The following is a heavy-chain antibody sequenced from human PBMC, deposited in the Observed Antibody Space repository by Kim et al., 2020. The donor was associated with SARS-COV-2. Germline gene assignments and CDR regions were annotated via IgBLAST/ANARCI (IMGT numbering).Heavy chain of an antibody. V-gene: IGHV1-18*01. Sequence: ASVKVSCKASGYVFTSYGITWVRQAPVQGLEWMGWISTYNDNPNYAQKLQDRVTMTVDRSATTAYMELRSLRSDDTAVYYCTRGGGGHCSGGACHSGDYWGQGTLVTVSS. CDR1: GYVFTSYG. J-gene: IGHJ4*02. CDR3: TRGGGGHCSGGACHSGDY. D-gene: IGHD2-15*01. CDR2: ISTYNDNP.